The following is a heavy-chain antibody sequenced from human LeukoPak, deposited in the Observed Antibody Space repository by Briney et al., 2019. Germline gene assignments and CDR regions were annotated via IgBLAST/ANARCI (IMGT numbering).Heavy chain of an antibody. CDR2: IYHSGST. CDR3: ARVVWVRGVIMAYDY. Sequence: PSETLSLTCAVYGGSFSGFFWTWIRQPPGKGLEWIGYIYHSGSTYYNPSLKSRVTISVDRSKNQFSLKLSSVTAADTAVYYCARVVWVRGVIMAYDYWGQGTLVTVSS. J-gene: IGHJ4*02. CDR1: GGSFSGFF. D-gene: IGHD3-10*01. V-gene: IGHV4-34*01.